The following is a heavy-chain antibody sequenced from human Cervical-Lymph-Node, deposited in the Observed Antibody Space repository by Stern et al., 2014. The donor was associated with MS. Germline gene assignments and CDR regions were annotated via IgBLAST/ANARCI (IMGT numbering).Heavy chain of an antibody. V-gene: IGHV1-69*01. D-gene: IGHD5-18*01. CDR2: IIPKFGTA. Sequence: MQLVESGAEVKKPGSSVKVSCKASGGSFSDSGFTWVRQAPGQGLEWMGGIIPKFGTADYAQKFQGRVTITADEPTSTAYVEVTSLRSEDTAVYYCASGGYSPYYYYVMDVWGQGTTVTVSS. CDR3: ASGGYSPYYYYVMDV. J-gene: IGHJ6*02. CDR1: GGSFSDSG.